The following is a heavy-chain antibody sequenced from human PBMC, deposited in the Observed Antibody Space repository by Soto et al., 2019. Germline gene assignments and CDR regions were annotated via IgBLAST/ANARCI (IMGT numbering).Heavy chain of an antibody. CDR1: GFTFSSYG. CDR3: ARDRSSGYSTGWHTSLDY. D-gene: IGHD6-19*01. V-gene: IGHV3-33*01. CDR2: IYYDGSEK. J-gene: IGHJ4*02. Sequence: QVQLVESGGGVVQPGRPLRLSCGTSGFTFSSYGMHWVRQAPGKGLEWVALIYYDGSEKYYADSVKGRFTISRDYSTNTLYLQMRTLRVEDTGVYYCARDRSSGYSTGWHTSLDYWGRGTRVTVSS.